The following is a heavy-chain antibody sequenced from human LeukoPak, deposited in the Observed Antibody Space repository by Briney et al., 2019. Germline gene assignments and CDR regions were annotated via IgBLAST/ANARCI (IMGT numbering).Heavy chain of an antibody. CDR3: ARGVVHGGGFDY. CDR1: GYSISSGYY. J-gene: IGHJ4*02. V-gene: IGHV4-38-2*02. CDR2: IYHSGST. Sequence: SETLSLTCTVSGYSISSGYYWGWIRQPPGKGLEWIGSIYHSGSTYYNPSLKSRVTISVDTSKNQFSLKLSSVTAADTAVYYCARGVVHGGGFDYWGQGTPVTVSS. D-gene: IGHD2-15*01.